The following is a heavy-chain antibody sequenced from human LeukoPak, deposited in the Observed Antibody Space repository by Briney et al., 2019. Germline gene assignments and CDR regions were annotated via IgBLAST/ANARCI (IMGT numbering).Heavy chain of an antibody. D-gene: IGHD3-10*01. CDR3: ANLRGSGSSYFDS. CDR2: ISASGIGT. Sequence: GGSLRLTCAASGFTFSTYVMSWVRQAPGKGLEWVSTISASGIGTYYADSVKGRFTVSRDNSKNTLYLQMNSLRAEDTAVYFCANLRGSGSSYFDSWGQGTLVTVSS. CDR1: GFTFSTYV. V-gene: IGHV3-23*01. J-gene: IGHJ4*02.